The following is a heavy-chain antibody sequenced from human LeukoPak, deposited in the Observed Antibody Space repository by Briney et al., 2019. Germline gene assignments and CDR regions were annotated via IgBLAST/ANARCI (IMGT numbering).Heavy chain of an antibody. CDR1: GYTFTSYY. J-gene: IGHJ4*02. CDR2: INPSGGST. CDR3: ARDWAAYYYDSSGYYPTEYFDY. Sequence: ASVKVSCKASGYTFTSYYMHWVRQAPGQGLEWMGIINPSGGSTSYAHKFQGRVTMTRDTSTSTVYMELRSLRSEDTAVYYCARDWAAYYYDSSGYYPTEYFDYWGQGTLVTVSS. D-gene: IGHD3-22*01. V-gene: IGHV1-46*01.